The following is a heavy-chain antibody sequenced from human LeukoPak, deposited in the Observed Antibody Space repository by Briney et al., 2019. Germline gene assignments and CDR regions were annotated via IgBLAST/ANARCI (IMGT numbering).Heavy chain of an antibody. Sequence: ASVKVSCKASGYTLTNYGISWVRQAPGQGLEWMGGISPYNDYTNYAQKLQGRVTMTTDTSTSTGYMELRSLRSDDTAVYYCAGWYCSSTSCYAGAFDMWGQGTMVTVSS. J-gene: IGHJ3*02. CDR2: ISPYNDYT. D-gene: IGHD2-2*01. CDR1: GYTLTNYG. CDR3: AGWYCSSTSCYAGAFDM. V-gene: IGHV1-18*04.